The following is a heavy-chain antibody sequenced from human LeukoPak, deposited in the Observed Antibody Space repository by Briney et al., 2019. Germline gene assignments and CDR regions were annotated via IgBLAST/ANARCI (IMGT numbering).Heavy chain of an antibody. Sequence: GGSLRLSCTVSGFTVSSNSMSWVRQAPGKGLEWVSFIYSGTIHYSDSVKGRFTISRDNSKNTLYLQMNSLRAEDTAVYYYARRAGAYSHPYGYGGQGTLVTVSS. J-gene: IGHJ4*02. CDR1: GFTVSSNS. D-gene: IGHD4/OR15-4a*01. V-gene: IGHV3-53*01. CDR3: ARRAGAYSHPYGY. CDR2: IYSGTI.